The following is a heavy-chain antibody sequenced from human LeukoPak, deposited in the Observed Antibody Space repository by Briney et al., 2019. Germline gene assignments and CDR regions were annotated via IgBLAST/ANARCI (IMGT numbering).Heavy chain of an antibody. CDR1: GGSISSGGYY. J-gene: IGHJ4*02. V-gene: IGHV4-31*03. CDR3: ARGPRSIYGSGSYPFFFDY. D-gene: IGHD3-10*01. Sequence: SQTLSLTCTVSGGSISSGGYYWSWIRQHPGKGLEWIGYIYYSGSTYYNPSPKSRVTISVDTSKNQFSLKLSSVTAADTAVYYCARGPRSIYGSGSYPFFFDYWGQGTLVTVSS. CDR2: IYYSGST.